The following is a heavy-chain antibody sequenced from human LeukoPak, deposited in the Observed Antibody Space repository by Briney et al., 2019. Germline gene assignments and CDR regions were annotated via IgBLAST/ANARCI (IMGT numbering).Heavy chain of an antibody. CDR3: ARDSEMATYYYYYMDV. CDR1: GFTVSDNY. D-gene: IGHD5-24*01. V-gene: IGHV3-33*08. Sequence: GGSLRLSCAASGFTVSDNYLTWVRQAPGKGLEWVAVIWYDGSIKYCADSVKGRFTISRDNSKNTLYLQMNSLRAEDTAVYYCARDSEMATYYYYYMDVWGKGTTVTVSS. CDR2: IWYDGSIK. J-gene: IGHJ6*03.